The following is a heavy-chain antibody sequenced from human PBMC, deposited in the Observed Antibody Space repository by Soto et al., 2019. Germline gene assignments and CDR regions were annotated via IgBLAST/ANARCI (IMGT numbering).Heavy chain of an antibody. V-gene: IGHV1-18*01. Sequence: ASVKVSCKASGYTFTSYGISWVRQAPGQGLEWMGWISAYSGNTNYAQKFQGRVTMTTDTSTSTAYMELSSLRSEDTAVYYCARVISAAVWSGYFFAFDIWGQGTMVTVSS. D-gene: IGHD3-3*01. CDR1: GYTFTSYG. J-gene: IGHJ3*02. CDR3: ARVISAAVWSGYFFAFDI. CDR2: ISAYSGNT.